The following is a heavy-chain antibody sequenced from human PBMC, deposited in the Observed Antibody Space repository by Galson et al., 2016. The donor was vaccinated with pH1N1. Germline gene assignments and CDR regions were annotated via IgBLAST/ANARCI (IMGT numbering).Heavy chain of an antibody. Sequence: ETLSLTCAVSDYSISSYYLWGWIRQPPGKGLEWIGSIYHGGSTYYNPSLKSRDTISVDTSKNQFSLKRRSVTAADMAVYYCARQSGSQEFGYYFDYWGQGTLVTVSS. CDR1: DYSISSYYL. J-gene: IGHJ4*02. CDR3: ARQSGSQEFGYYFDY. CDR2: IYHGGST. D-gene: IGHD1-26*01. V-gene: IGHV4-38-2*01.